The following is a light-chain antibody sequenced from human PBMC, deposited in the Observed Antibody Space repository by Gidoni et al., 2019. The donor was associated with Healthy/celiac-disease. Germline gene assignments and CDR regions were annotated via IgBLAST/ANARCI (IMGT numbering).Light chain of an antibody. CDR3: QKYISAPWT. CDR2: AAS. CDR1: QGISNY. Sequence: DIQMTQSPSSQYASVGDRVTITCRASQGISNYLAWYQQKPGKVPPLLIYAASPFQSGVPSPFICRGSGPAFSLPISRLQPADVATSYCQKYISAPWTFGQGTKVEIK. J-gene: IGKJ1*01. V-gene: IGKV1-27*01.